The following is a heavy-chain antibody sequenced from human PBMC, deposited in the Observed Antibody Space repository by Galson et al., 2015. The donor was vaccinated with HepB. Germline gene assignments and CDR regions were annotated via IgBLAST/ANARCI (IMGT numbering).Heavy chain of an antibody. D-gene: IGHD2-21*02. Sequence: SLRLSCAASGFTFSTYGMHWFRQAPGKGLEWVAVIWYDEHKKYYGDSVKGRFTISRDNSKTTLYLQMNSLRAEDTAVYYCTRDPGDGGDDGLDIWGQGTMVTVSS. CDR1: GFTFSTYG. J-gene: IGHJ3*02. CDR2: IWYDEHKK. CDR3: TRDPGDGGDDGLDI. V-gene: IGHV3-33*01.